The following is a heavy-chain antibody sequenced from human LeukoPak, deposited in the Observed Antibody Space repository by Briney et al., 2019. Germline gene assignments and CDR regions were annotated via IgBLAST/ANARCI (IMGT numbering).Heavy chain of an antibody. V-gene: IGHV3-23*01. CDR3: VKRGGEPSYSGGGYFDY. Sequence: GGSLRLSCAASGFTFSSYAMSWVRQAPGKGLEWVSSISGGGGSTYYADSVKGRFTISRDNSKNTLYLQRNGLRAEDTAVYYCVKRGGEPSYSGGGYFDYWGQGTLVTVSS. D-gene: IGHD1-26*01. CDR1: GFTFSSYA. CDR2: ISGGGGST. J-gene: IGHJ4*02.